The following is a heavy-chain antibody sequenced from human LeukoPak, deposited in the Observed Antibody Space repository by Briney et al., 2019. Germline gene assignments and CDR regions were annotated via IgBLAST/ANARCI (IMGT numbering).Heavy chain of an antibody. Sequence: GASVKVSCKASGGTFSSYAINWVRQAPGQGLERMGRIIPILGIANYAQKFQGRVTITADKSTSTAYMELSSLRSEDTAVYYCARDKVVVPAAIGGTYGMDVWGQGTTVTVSS. CDR1: GGTFSSYA. D-gene: IGHD2-2*01. CDR2: IIPILGIA. V-gene: IGHV1-69*04. J-gene: IGHJ6*02. CDR3: ARDKVVVPAAIGGTYGMDV.